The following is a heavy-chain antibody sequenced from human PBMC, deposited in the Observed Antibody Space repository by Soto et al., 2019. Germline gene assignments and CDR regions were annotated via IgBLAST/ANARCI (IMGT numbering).Heavy chain of an antibody. J-gene: IGHJ4*02. Sequence: QVQLQESGPGLVKPSQTLSLTCAVSGASISSGDYYWSWIRQPPGKGLEWIGHPYYSVTTYYNPCRTRGATIXXHXSXXLCSLKMSSVTAADSAVSYCARGLIPSRTYYGLDYWGQGPLVTVSS. CDR1: GASISSGDYY. V-gene: IGHV4-30-4*01. CDR3: ARGLIPSRTYYGLDY. D-gene: IGHD1-26*01. CDR2: PYYSVTT.